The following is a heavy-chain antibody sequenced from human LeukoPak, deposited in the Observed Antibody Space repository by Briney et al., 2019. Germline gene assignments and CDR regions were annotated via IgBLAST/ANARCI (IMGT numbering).Heavy chain of an antibody. V-gene: IGHV1-2*02. Sequence: ASVKVSCKASGYTFTGYHMHWVRQAPGQGFEWMGWISPNSGGSNYAQRFQGRVTMTRDTSISTAYMELSRLTSDDTAVYYCAREGSSSSGFDYWGQGTLVTVSS. CDR3: AREGSSSSGFDY. CDR1: GYTFTGYH. D-gene: IGHD6-6*01. CDR2: ISPNSGGS. J-gene: IGHJ4*02.